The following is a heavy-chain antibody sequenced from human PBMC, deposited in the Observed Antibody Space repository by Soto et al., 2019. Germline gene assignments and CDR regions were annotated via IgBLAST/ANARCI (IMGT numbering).Heavy chain of an antibody. CDR3: ARDLNYGLFDY. CDR2: ISSSSSTI. J-gene: IGHJ4*02. D-gene: IGHD4-17*01. CDR1: GFTCSSYS. Sequence: EVELVESGGGLVQPGGSLRLSCAASGFTCSSYSMNWVRQAPGKGLEWVSYISSSSSTIYNADSVKGRFTISRDNAKNSLYLQMNSLRAEDTAVYYCARDLNYGLFDYWGQGTLVTVSS. V-gene: IGHV3-48*01.